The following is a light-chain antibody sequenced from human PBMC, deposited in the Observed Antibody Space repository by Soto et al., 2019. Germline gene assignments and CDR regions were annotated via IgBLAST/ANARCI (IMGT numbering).Light chain of an antibody. Sequence: EIILTQSPDTLSLSPGERATLSCRASQTVSSNYLAWCQQRPGQAPRLLIYGASTRAAGIPDRFSGSGSGTDFTLTISSLEPEDFAVYYCQQRSNWPPTFGQGTKVDI. V-gene: IGKV3D-20*02. CDR3: QQRSNWPPT. CDR1: QTVSSNY. CDR2: GAS. J-gene: IGKJ1*01.